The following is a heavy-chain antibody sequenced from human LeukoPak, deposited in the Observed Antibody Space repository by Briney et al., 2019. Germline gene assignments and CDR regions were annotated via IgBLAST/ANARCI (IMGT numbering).Heavy chain of an antibody. D-gene: IGHD6-13*01. CDR2: ISYDGSNK. V-gene: IGHV3-30*04. Sequence: PGRSLRLSCAASGFTLSSYAMHWVRQAPGKGLEWVAVISYDGSNKYYADSVKGRFTISRDNSKNTLYLQMNSLRAEDTAVYYCARGKQLALDYWGQGTLVTVSS. CDR1: GFTLSSYA. J-gene: IGHJ4*02. CDR3: ARGKQLALDY.